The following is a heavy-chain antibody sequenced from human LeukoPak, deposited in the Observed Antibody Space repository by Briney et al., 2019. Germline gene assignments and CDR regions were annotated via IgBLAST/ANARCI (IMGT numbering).Heavy chain of an antibody. CDR3: ARVPSGNSYFDY. CDR2: ISSSGSYI. Sequence: PGGSPRLSCAASGFTFSSYNMNWVRQAPGKGLEWVSSISSSGSYIYYADSVKGRFTISRDNAKNSLYLQMNSLRAEDTAVYHCARVPSGNSYFDYWGQGTLVTVSS. D-gene: IGHD1-26*01. J-gene: IGHJ4*02. CDR1: GFTFSSYN. V-gene: IGHV3-21*01.